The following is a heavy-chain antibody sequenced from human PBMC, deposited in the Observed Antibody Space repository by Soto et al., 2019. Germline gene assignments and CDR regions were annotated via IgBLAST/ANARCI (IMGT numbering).Heavy chain of an antibody. CDR1: GGSISSSSYY. Sequence: SETLSLTCTVSGGSISSSSYYWGWIRQPPGKGLEWIGSIYYSGSTYYNPSLKSRVTISVDTSKNQFSLKLSSVTAADTAVYYCARDTIVVVVAYCGGDCYSGDYFDYWGQGTLVTAPQ. V-gene: IGHV4-39*01. J-gene: IGHJ4*02. CDR3: ARDTIVVVVAYCGGDCYSGDYFDY. D-gene: IGHD2-21*02. CDR2: IYYSGST.